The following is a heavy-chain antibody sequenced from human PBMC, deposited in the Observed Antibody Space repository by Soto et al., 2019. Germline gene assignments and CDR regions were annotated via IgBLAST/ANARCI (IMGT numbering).Heavy chain of an antibody. CDR2: VYYTGIA. J-gene: IGHJ4*02. CDR3: ARRIVSTGTFDD. CDR1: GGSLTSYY. Sequence: SETLSLTCTVSGGSLTSYYWSWIRQPPGKGLEWIGFVYYTGIARYNPSLKSRVTISVDTSKNQFSLKLTSVTAADTAIYDCARRIVSTGTFDDWGQGTLVTFSS. D-gene: IGHD5-12*01. V-gene: IGHV4-59*08.